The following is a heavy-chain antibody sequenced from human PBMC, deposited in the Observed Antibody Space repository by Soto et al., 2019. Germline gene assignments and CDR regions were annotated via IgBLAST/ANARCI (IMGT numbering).Heavy chain of an antibody. V-gene: IGHV4-39*01. J-gene: IGHJ5*02. D-gene: IGHD5-12*01. Sequence: SVPVSLTCTVSGGWTGCGCYCWGWIRQPPGKGLEWIGSIYYSGITYYNPSLKSRVTISVDTSKNQFSLKLSSVTAADTAVYYCARVAYSFLSSFDPWAQGIMVTVSS. CDR1: GGWTGCGCYC. CDR2: IYYSGIT. CDR3: ARVAYSFLSSFDP.